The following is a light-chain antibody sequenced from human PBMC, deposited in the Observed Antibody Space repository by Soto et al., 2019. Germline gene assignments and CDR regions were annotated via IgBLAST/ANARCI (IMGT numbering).Light chain of an antibody. V-gene: IGKV3-11*01. CDR3: QQRTSWPPWT. CDR2: DAS. CDR1: QSVISSY. J-gene: IGKJ1*01. Sequence: EIVLTQSPGTLSLSPGERATLSCRASQSVISSYLAWYQQKPGQAPRLLIYDASKRASGIPARFSGSGSGTDFTLTISSLEPEDFAVYYCQQRTSWPPWTFGQGTKVDIK.